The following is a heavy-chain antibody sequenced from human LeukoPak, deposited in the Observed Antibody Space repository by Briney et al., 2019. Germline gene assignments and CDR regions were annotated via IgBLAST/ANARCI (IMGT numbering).Heavy chain of an antibody. CDR2: IYSGGVT. V-gene: IGHV3-66*01. CDR3: ARGAFGGGYFQH. D-gene: IGHD3-16*01. CDR1: GFTVSTSY. Sequence: GGSLRLSCAASGFTVSTSYMTWVRQAPGKGLEWVSVIYSGGVTYYADSVKGRFTVSRDNSKNTLYLQMHTLRAEDTAVYYCARGAFGGGYFQHWGQGTLVTVSS. J-gene: IGHJ1*01.